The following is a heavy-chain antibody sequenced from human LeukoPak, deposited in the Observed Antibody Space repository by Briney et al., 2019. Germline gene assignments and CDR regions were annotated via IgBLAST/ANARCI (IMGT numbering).Heavy chain of an antibody. Sequence: GGSLRLSCAASGFTFSNYGMHWVRQAPGKGLEWVAFIRYDGSNKYYADSVKGRFTISRDNSKNTLYLQMNSLKTEDTAVYYCAKDSHYDNTTGAFDIWGQGTMVTVSS. J-gene: IGHJ3*02. V-gene: IGHV3-30*02. CDR1: GFTFSNYG. D-gene: IGHD3-22*01. CDR2: IRYDGSNK. CDR3: AKDSHYDNTTGAFDI.